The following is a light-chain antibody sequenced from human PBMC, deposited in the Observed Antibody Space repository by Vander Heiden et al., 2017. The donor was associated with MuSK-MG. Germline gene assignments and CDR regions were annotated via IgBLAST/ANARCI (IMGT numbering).Light chain of an antibody. J-gene: IGLJ2*01. CDR2: EVN. CDR3: CSYADVTAFVI. V-gene: IGLV2-23*02. Sequence: QSALTQPASVSGSPGQSITVSCTGTSSDVGRYHLVSWYQQHPGQGPKLIISEVNKRPSGVSNRFSGSKSGNTASLTISGLQPEDEADYYCCSYADVTAFVIFGGGTKLTVL. CDR1: SSDVGRYHL.